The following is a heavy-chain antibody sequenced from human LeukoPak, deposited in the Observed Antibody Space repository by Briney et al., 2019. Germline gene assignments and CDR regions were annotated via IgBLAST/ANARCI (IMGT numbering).Heavy chain of an antibody. V-gene: IGHV4-38-2*02. D-gene: IGHD6-25*01. CDR3: ARDIAATETFDY. CDR2: IYYSGST. CDR1: GYSISSGYY. J-gene: IGHJ4*02. Sequence: PSETLSLTCTVSGYSISSGYYWGWIRQPPGKGLEWIGSIYYSGSTYYNPSLKSRVTISVDTSKNQFSLKLSSVTAADTAVYYCARDIAATETFDYWGQGTLVTVSS.